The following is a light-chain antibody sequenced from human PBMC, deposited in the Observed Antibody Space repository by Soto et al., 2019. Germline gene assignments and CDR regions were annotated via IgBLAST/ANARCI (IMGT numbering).Light chain of an antibody. CDR1: SSNIGSNT. CDR3: AAWDDSLNGRGV. Sequence: QSVLTQPPSASGTPGQRVTISCSGSSSNIGSNTVNWYQQLPGTAPKLLIYSNNQLPSGVPGRFSGSKSGTSASLAISGLQAEDEADYYCAAWDDSLNGRGVFGGGPKVTVL. J-gene: IGLJ2*01. CDR2: SNN. V-gene: IGLV1-44*01.